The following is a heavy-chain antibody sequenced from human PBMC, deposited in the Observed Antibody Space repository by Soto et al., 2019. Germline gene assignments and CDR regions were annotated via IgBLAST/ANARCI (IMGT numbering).Heavy chain of an antibody. J-gene: IGHJ4*02. CDR3: AREAAYSRSSSGRVIDY. CDR1: GGSISSYY. V-gene: IGHV4-59*01. D-gene: IGHD6-6*01. CDR2: IYYSGST. Sequence: SETLSLTCTVSGGSISSYYWSWIRQPPGKGLEWIGYIYYSGSTNYNPSLKSRVTISVDTSKNQFSLKLSSVTAADTAVYYCAREAAYSRSSSGRVIDYWGQGTLVTVSS.